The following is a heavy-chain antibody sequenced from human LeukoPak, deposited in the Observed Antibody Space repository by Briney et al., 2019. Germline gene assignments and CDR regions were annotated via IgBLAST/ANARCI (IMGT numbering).Heavy chain of an antibody. CDR1: GYTFTDYY. CDR3: ARGDCSGATCYDLFDA. CDR2: INPKSGGT. D-gene: IGHD2-2*01. V-gene: IGHV1-2*02. J-gene: IGHJ3*01. Sequence: ASVMVSCKASGYTFTDYYIHWVLQAPGQGLEWMGWINPKSGGTDSAQKFQGRVTMTRDTSISSAYVELSRLSSDDTAVYYCARGDCSGATCYDLFDAWGQGTKVTVSS.